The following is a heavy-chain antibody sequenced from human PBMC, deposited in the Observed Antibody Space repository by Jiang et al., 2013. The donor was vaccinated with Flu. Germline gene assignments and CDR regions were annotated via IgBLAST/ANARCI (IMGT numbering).Heavy chain of an antibody. CDR1: TFTFSDYY. CDR3: ARVDYDYTWGSPDY. CDR2: ISYDGNRE. J-gene: IGHJ4*02. D-gene: IGHD3-16*01. Sequence: VQLLESGGGVVQPGGSLRLSCAASTFTFSDYYMHWVRQAPGKGLDWVAIISYDGNREYYADSVRGRFTISRDNSKNTLYLQMNSLRLDDTAIYYCARVDYDYTWGSPDYWGQGTLVTVSS. V-gene: IGHV3-30-3*01.